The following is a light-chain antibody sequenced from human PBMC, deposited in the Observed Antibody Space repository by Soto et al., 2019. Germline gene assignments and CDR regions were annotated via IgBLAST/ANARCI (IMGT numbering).Light chain of an antibody. V-gene: IGLV2-14*02. J-gene: IGLJ1*01. CDR2: NVY. CDR1: SSDVGSYNL. CDR3: SAYTVSRTYV. Sequence: QSALTQPASVSGSPGQSITISCTGTSSDVGSYNLVSWYQHHPGNTPKLMIYNVYDRPSGISYRFSGSKSGNTASLTISGLQGEDEADYYCSAYTVSRTYVFGTGTKLTVL.